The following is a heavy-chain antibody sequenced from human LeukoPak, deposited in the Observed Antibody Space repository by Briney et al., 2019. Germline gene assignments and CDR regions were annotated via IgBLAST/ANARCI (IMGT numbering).Heavy chain of an antibody. CDR2: ISGSGGST. D-gene: IGHD6-19*01. J-gene: IGHJ4*02. Sequence: PSETLSLTCAVYGGSFSGYYWSWVRQAPGKGLEWVSAISGSGGSTYYADSVKGRFTISRDNSKNTLYLQMNSLRAEDTAVYYCAKDGIAVAATTFDYWGQGTLVTVSS. CDR3: AKDGIAVAATTFDY. CDR1: GGSFSGYY. V-gene: IGHV3-23*01.